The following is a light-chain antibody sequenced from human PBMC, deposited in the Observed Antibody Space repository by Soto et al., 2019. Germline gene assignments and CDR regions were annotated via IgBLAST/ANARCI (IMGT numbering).Light chain of an antibody. CDR1: SSDVGGYNY. J-gene: IGLJ1*01. Sequence: QSVLTQPPSASGSPGQSVAISCTGTSSDVGGYNYVSWYQQHPGKAPKLMIYEVNKRPSGVPDRFSGSKSGNTASLTVSGLQAEDEADYYCSSYAGSRNVFGTGTKVT. V-gene: IGLV2-8*01. CDR3: SSYAGSRNV. CDR2: EVN.